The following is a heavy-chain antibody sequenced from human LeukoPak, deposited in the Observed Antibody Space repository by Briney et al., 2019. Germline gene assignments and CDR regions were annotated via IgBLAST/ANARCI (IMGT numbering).Heavy chain of an antibody. Sequence: SETLSLTCTVSGYSISSGYYWGWLRQPPGRGLEWIGTIYHSGSTYYNPSLKSRVTISVDTSKNQFSLKLSSVTAADTAVYYCAREVGYYDILTGYSSPYYFDYWGQGTLVTVSS. V-gene: IGHV4-38-2*02. D-gene: IGHD3-9*01. CDR3: AREVGYYDILTGYSSPYYFDY. CDR2: IYHSGST. CDR1: GYSISSGYY. J-gene: IGHJ4*02.